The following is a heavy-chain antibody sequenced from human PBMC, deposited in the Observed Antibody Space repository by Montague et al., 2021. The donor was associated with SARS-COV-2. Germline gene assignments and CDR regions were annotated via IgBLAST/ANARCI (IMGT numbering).Heavy chain of an antibody. Sequence: SETLSLTCAVYGGSFSGYYWSWIGQPPGKGLEWIGEINHSGSTNYNPSLKSRVTISVDTSKNQFSLKLSSVTAADTAVYYCASLTLGYCSSTSGYSDWFDPWGQGTLVTVSS. CDR1: GGSFSGYY. CDR3: ASLTLGYCSSTSGYSDWFDP. CDR2: INHSGST. D-gene: IGHD2-2*02. V-gene: IGHV4-34*01. J-gene: IGHJ5*02.